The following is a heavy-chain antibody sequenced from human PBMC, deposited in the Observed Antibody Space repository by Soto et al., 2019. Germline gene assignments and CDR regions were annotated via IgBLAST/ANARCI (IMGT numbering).Heavy chain of an antibody. CDR1: GYAFTTYG. Sequence: QVHLVQSGAEVKKPGASVKVSCKGSGYAFTTYGITWVRQAPGQGLEWMGWISAHNGNTNYAQKLQGRVTVTRDTSTSTAYVEMRGLRSDDTAVYYCARGRYGDYSGQGALVTVSS. D-gene: IGHD1-1*01. J-gene: IGHJ4*02. CDR2: ISAHNGNT. CDR3: ARGRYGDY. V-gene: IGHV1-18*01.